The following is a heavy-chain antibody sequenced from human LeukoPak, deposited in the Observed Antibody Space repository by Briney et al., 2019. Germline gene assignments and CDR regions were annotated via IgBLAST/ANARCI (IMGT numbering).Heavy chain of an antibody. D-gene: IGHD6-19*01. Sequence: GGSLRLSCAASGFTFSSYAMSWVRQAPGKGLEWVSGISSSGGSTYYADSVKGRFTISRDNSKNTLYLQMNSLRAEDTAVYYCAKDLVSVAGLFDYWGQGTPVTVSS. CDR1: GFTFSSYA. CDR2: ISSSGGST. CDR3: AKDLVSVAGLFDY. J-gene: IGHJ4*02. V-gene: IGHV3-23*01.